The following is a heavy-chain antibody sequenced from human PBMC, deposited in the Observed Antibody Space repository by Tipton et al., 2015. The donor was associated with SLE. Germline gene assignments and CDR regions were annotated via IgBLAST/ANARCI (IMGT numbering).Heavy chain of an antibody. CDR2: INHSGGT. J-gene: IGHJ4*02. D-gene: IGHD3-10*01. Sequence: TLSLTCAVYGGSFSGYYWNWIRQPPGKGLEWIGEINHSGGTYYKPSLKSRVTISVDTSRNQFSLKLRSVTAADTAVYYCARGTSGLFDYWGQGTLVTVSS. CDR1: GGSFSGYY. V-gene: IGHV4-34*01. CDR3: ARGTSGLFDY.